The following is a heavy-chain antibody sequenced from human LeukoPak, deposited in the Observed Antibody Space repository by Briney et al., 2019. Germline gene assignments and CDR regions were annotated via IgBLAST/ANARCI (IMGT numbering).Heavy chain of an antibody. J-gene: IGHJ4*02. CDR2: IYPGDSGT. Sequence: GESLKISCKGSGYSFTNFWIAWVRQMPGKGLEWMGIIYPGDSGTRYSPSFEGQVTISADKSISTAYLQWSSLKASDTAVYYCARRLGVIRGVIPYYFDYWGQGTLVTVSS. D-gene: IGHD3-10*01. CDR1: GYSFTNFW. CDR3: ARRLGVIRGVIPYYFDY. V-gene: IGHV5-51*01.